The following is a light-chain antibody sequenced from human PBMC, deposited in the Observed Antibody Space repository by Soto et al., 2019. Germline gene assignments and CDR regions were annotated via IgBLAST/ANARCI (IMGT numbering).Light chain of an antibody. CDR3: QKYNSAPLT. J-gene: IGKJ4*01. Sequence: IQMTQSPSSLSASIGDRATITFRASQGITNYLAWYQQKPGKVPKLLIYDASTWQSGVPSRFSGSGSGTDFTLTISSLQPEDVATYYCQKYNSAPLTFGGGTKVDIK. CDR2: DAS. CDR1: QGITNY. V-gene: IGKV1-27*01.